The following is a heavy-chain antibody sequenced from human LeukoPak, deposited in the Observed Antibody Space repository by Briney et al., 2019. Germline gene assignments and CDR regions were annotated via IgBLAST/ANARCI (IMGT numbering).Heavy chain of an antibody. CDR2: ISSSSSYI. Sequence: GGSLRLSCAASGFTFSSYSMNWVRQAPGKGLEWVSSISSSSSYIYYADSVKGRFTISRDNAKNSLYLQMNSPRAGDTAVYYCARWYCSSAYCYYDYWGQGTLVTVSS. CDR3: ARWYCSSAYCYYDY. D-gene: IGHD2-2*01. CDR1: GFTFSSYS. V-gene: IGHV3-21*01. J-gene: IGHJ4*02.